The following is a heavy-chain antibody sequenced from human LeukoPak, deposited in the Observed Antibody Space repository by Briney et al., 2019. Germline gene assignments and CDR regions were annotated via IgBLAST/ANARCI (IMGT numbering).Heavy chain of an antibody. V-gene: IGHV3-21*01. CDR1: GFTFISYS. D-gene: IGHD3-10*01. Sequence: GGSLRLSCAASGFTFISYSMNWVRQAPGKGLEWVSSISSSSSYIYYADSVKGRFTISRDNAKNSLYLQMNSLRAEDTAVYYCARDESFGEYPVDYWGQGTLVTVSS. CDR3: ARDESFGEYPVDY. J-gene: IGHJ4*02. CDR2: ISSSSSYI.